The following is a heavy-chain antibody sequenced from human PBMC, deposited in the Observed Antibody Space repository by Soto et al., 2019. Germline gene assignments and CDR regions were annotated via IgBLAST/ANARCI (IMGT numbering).Heavy chain of an antibody. CDR2: ISYDGSNK. CDR3: ANGYSGYDWRRYFDY. Sequence: PGGSLRLSCAASGFTFNTYAMHWVRQAPGKGLEWVAVISYDGSNKNYADSVKGRFTISRDNSKNTLYLQMNSLRAEDTAVYYCANGYSGYDWRRYFDYWGQGTLVTVSS. D-gene: IGHD5-12*01. V-gene: IGHV3-30-3*01. J-gene: IGHJ4*02. CDR1: GFTFNTYA.